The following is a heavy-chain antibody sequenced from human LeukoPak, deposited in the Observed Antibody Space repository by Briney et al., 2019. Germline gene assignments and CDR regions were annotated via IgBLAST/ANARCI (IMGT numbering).Heavy chain of an antibody. V-gene: IGHV4-59*08. J-gene: IGHJ4*02. CDR1: GSSISGYY. CDR2: ISDIGSI. CDR3: AGHHPRNTVDF. Sequence: SETLSLTCTVSGSSISGYYWSWIRQPPGKGLEWIAYISDIGSINYNPSLKSRVTISLDTSKNQFSLKLSSVTAADTAVYYCAGHHPRNTVDFWGQGTLVTVSS. D-gene: IGHD2/OR15-2a*01.